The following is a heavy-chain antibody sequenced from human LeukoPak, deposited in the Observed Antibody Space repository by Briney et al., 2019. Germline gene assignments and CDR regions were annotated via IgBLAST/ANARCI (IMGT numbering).Heavy chain of an antibody. V-gene: IGHV3-30*18. Sequence: PGGSLRLSCADSGFTFSSYGMHWVRQAPGKGLEWVAVISYDGSNKYYADSVKGRFTISRDNSKNTLYLQMNSLRAEDTAVYYCAKDEGYCSGGSCDVNWGQGTLVTVSS. D-gene: IGHD2-15*01. CDR3: AKDEGYCSGGSCDVN. CDR1: GFTFSSYG. CDR2: ISYDGSNK. J-gene: IGHJ4*02.